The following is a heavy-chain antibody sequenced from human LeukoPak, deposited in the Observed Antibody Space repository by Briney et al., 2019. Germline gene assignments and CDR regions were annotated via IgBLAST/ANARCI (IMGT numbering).Heavy chain of an antibody. V-gene: IGHV3-23*01. Sequence: GGSLRLSCAASGFTFSSYAMSWVRQAPGKGLEWVSAISGSGGSTYYADSVKGRFTISRDNSKNTLYLQMNSLRAEDTAVYYCAIPRGSCSSTSCYIDAFDIWGQGTMVTVSS. D-gene: IGHD2-2*01. CDR3: AIPRGSCSSTSCYIDAFDI. CDR2: ISGSGGST. CDR1: GFTFSSYA. J-gene: IGHJ3*02.